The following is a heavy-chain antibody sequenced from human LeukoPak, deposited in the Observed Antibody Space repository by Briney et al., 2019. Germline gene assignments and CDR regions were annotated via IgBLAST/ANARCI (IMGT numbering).Heavy chain of an antibody. V-gene: IGHV1-69*04. Sequence: SVKVSCKASGGTFSSYAISWVRQAPGQGLEWMGRIIPILGIANYAQKFQGRVTITADKSTSTAYMELSSLRSEDTAVYYCARSPHSPTKSSQLERLREFDYWGQGTLVTVSS. J-gene: IGHJ4*02. D-gene: IGHD1-1*01. CDR2: IIPILGIA. CDR1: GGTFSSYA. CDR3: ARSPHSPTKSSQLERLREFDY.